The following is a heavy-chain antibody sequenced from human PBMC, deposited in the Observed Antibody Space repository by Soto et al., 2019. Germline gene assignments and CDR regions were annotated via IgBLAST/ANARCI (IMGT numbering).Heavy chain of an antibody. J-gene: IGHJ6*02. CDR3: ARIHFGDEPSYYYYGMDG. D-gene: IGHD4-17*01. V-gene: IGHV4-30-4*01. Sequence: QVQLQESGPGVVKPSQTLSLTCTVSGGSFSSGDYYWSWVRQPPGKGLEWIGYIYYTGSTFNNPSLKSRVSLSTDTSKTQFSRKLSSVTAADTAVYYCARIHFGDEPSYYYYGMDGWGQGTTVTVSS. CDR2: IYYTGST. CDR1: GGSFSSGDYY.